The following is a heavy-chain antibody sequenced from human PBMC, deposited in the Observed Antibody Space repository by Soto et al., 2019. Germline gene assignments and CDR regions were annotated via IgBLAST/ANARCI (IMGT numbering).Heavy chain of an antibody. CDR1: GFTFSSYG. CDR2: ISYDGSNK. CDR3: AKDLPLLTGY. V-gene: IGHV3-30*18. Sequence: QVQLVESGGGVVQPGRSLRLSCAASGFTFSSYGMHCVRQAPGKGLEWVAVISYDGSNKYYADSVKGRFTISRDNSKNTLYLQMNSLRAEDTAVYYCAKDLPLLTGYWGQGTLVTVSS. J-gene: IGHJ4*02.